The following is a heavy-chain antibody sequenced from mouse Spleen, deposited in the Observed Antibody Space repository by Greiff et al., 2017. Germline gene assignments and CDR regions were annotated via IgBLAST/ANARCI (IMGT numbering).Heavy chain of an antibody. CDR2: INPSTGYT. V-gene: IGHV1-7*01. J-gene: IGHJ4*01. CDR1: GYTFTSYW. Sequence: QVQLQQSGAELAKPGASVKMSCKASGYTFTSYWMHWVKQRPGQGLEWIGYINPSTGYTEYNQKFKDKATLTADKSSSTAYMQLSSLTSEDSAVYYCARDGNPLIAMDYWGQGTSVTVSS. CDR3: ARDGNPLIAMDY. D-gene: IGHD2-1*01.